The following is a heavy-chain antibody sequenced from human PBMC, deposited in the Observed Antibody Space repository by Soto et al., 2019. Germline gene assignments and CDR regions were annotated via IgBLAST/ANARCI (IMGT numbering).Heavy chain of an antibody. V-gene: IGHV3-33*01. CDR1: GFSFSTYG. CDR2: IWHDGSKT. CDR3: ARGSIVAAEYGMDV. D-gene: IGHD6-13*01. Sequence: ESGGGVAQPGRSLRLSCAASGFSFSTYGMHWVRQAPGKGLEWVAVIWHDGSKTYYADSVKGRLIISRDNSKNTLYVQINSLRAEDRGVYFCARGSIVAAEYGMDVWGQGTTVTVS. J-gene: IGHJ6*02.